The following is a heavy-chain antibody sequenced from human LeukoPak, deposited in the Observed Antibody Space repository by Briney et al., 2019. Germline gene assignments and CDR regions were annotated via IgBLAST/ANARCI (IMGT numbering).Heavy chain of an antibody. J-gene: IGHJ3*02. CDR3: ARDPNFSSSWSVDAFDI. Sequence: SSETLSLTCTVPGGSISSGGYYWSWIRQPPGKGLEWIGYIYHSGSTYYNPSLKSRVTISVDRSKNQFSLKLSSVTAADTAVYYCARDPNFSSSWSVDAFDIWGQGTMVTVSS. V-gene: IGHV4-30-2*01. CDR1: GGSISSGGYY. D-gene: IGHD6-13*01. CDR2: IYHSGST.